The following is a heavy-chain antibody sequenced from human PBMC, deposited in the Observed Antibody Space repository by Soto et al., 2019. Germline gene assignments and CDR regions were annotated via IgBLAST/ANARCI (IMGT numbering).Heavy chain of an antibody. CDR3: ATMSGVTGATSFAFDI. D-gene: IGHD1-7*01. CDR2: MNQDGSEK. Sequence: EVQLVESGGGLVQPGGSLRLSCAVSGITFSTYWMTWVRQAPGKGLEWVANMNQDGSEKYYVDSVKGGFTISRDNAKKSLFLQMNSLRAEDTAVYYCATMSGVTGATSFAFDIWGQGTMVTVSS. CDR1: GITFSTYW. J-gene: IGHJ3*02. V-gene: IGHV3-7*01.